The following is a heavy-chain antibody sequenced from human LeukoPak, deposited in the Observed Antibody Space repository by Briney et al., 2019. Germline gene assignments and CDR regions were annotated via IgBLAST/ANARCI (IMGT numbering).Heavy chain of an antibody. Sequence: GASVKVSCNASGYMSTYYGISWVRQAPGQGLEWMGWISAHNGNTNYAQKFQGRVTMTTDSSTNTAYMELRSLRSDDTAVYYCASGTYATMDYWGQGTLVTLSS. CDR2: ISAHNGNT. J-gene: IGHJ4*02. V-gene: IGHV1-18*01. CDR1: GYMSTYYG. D-gene: IGHD1-26*01. CDR3: ASGTYATMDY.